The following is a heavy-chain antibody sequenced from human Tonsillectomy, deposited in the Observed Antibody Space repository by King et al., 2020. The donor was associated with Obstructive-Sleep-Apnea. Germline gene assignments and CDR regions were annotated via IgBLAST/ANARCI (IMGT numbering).Heavy chain of an antibody. CDR1: GDSISSSGYY. CDR2: IYYSGST. J-gene: IGHJ4*02. CDR3: ARDSQGADYYYDSSGYYYPFDY. Sequence: QLQESGPGLVKPSETLSLTCTVSGDSISSSGYYWGWIRQPPGKGLEWIGSIYYSGSTYYNPSLKSRVTISVDTSKNQFSLRLSSVTAADTAVYYCARDSQGADYYYDSSGYYYPFDYWGQGTLVTVSS. D-gene: IGHD3-22*01. V-gene: IGHV4-39*07.